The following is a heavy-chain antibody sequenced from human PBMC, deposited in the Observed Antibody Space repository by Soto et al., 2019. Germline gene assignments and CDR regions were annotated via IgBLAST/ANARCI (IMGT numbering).Heavy chain of an antibody. CDR3: ARESENIVATN. D-gene: IGHD5-12*01. CDR1: GGAISSGGYY. CDR2: IYYSGST. V-gene: IGHV4-31*03. Sequence: QVQLQESGPGLVKPSQTLSLTCTVSGGAISSGGYYWSWIRQHPGKGLEWIGYIYYSGSTYYNPSLKSRVTISVDTSKNQISLKLSSVTAADTAVYYCARESENIVATNWGQGTLVTVSS. J-gene: IGHJ4*02.